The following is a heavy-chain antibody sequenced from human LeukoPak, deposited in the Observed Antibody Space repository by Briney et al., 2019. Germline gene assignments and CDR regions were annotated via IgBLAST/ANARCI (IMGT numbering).Heavy chain of an antibody. Sequence: GGSLRLSCAASGFTFSSYDMHWVRQATGKGLEWVSAIGTAGDTYYPGSVKGRFTISRENAKNSLYLQMNSLRAGDTAVYYCARGSGYEHMDVWGQGTTVTVSS. CDR2: IGTAGDT. CDR3: ARGSGYEHMDV. V-gene: IGHV3-13*04. CDR1: GFTFSSYD. D-gene: IGHD5-12*01. J-gene: IGHJ6*02.